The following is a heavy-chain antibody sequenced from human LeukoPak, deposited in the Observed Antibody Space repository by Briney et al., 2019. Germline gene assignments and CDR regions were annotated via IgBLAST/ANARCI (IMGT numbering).Heavy chain of an antibody. V-gene: IGHV3-74*01. CDR2: ISSDGSDT. J-gene: IGHJ5*02. CDR1: GFTFSSNW. CDR3: ARDLGDSSSPNNWFDP. Sequence: GGSLRLSCAASGFTFSSNWMHWVRQAPGKGLVWVSRISSDGSDTTYADSVKGRFTISRDNAKNTLYLQMSSLRADDTAVYYCARDLGDSSSPNNWFDPWGQGTLVTVSS. D-gene: IGHD6-13*01.